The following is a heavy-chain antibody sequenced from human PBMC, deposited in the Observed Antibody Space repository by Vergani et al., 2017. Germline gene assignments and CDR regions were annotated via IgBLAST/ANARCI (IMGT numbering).Heavy chain of an antibody. CDR1: GFTFSSYA. CDR3: AKDFAVGPTGRFDP. CDR2: ISGSGGNT. Sequence: EVQLLETGGGLVQPGGSLRLSCAASGFTFSSYAINWVRQAPGKGLEWGSVISGSGGNTYYADSVKGRFTISRDNSKNTLYLQMNSLRAEDTAVYYCAKDFAVGPTGRFDPWGQGTLVTVSS. V-gene: IGHV3-23*01. D-gene: IGHD1-26*01. J-gene: IGHJ5*02.